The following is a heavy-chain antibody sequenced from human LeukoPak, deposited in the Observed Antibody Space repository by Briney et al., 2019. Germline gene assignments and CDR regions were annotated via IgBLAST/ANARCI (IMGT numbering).Heavy chain of an antibody. Sequence: GGSLRLSCAASGFTFSGFAMSWVRQAPGKGLEWVSVVNAGGSKTWYADTVKGRFTISRDNSKDTLYLQMNSLRAEDTAVYYCARDLSSSIDYWGQGTLVTVSS. CDR1: GFTFSGFA. J-gene: IGHJ4*02. CDR2: VNAGGSKT. CDR3: ARDLSSSIDY. V-gene: IGHV3-23*01. D-gene: IGHD6-6*01.